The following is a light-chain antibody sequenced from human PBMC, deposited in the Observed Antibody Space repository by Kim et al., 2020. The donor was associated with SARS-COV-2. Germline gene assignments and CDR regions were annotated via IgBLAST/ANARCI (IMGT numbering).Light chain of an antibody. Sequence: PGERVTLACRASQSISSSYLAWYQQKPGQAPRLLIYSASSRATGIPDRFSGSGSGTDFTLTISRLEPEDFAVYYCQQYGSSPPLTFGGGTKVDIK. CDR3: QQYGSSPPLT. CDR2: SAS. J-gene: IGKJ4*01. V-gene: IGKV3-20*01. CDR1: QSISSSY.